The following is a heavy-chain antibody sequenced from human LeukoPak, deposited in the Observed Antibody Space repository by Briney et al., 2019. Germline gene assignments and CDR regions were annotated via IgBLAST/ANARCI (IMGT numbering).Heavy chain of an antibody. J-gene: IGHJ4*02. V-gene: IGHV4-38-2*02. CDR1: GYSISSGYF. CDR3: ASQRRSSLTPIAARPIDY. D-gene: IGHD6-6*01. CDR2: LSHSGNS. Sequence: PSETLSLTCTVSGYSISSGYFWGWIRQTPGTGLEWIGSLSHSGNSHYNPSLQSRVAISIDTSKKQFSLNLSSVTATDTAVYYCASQRRSSLTPIAARPIDYWGQGTLVTVSS.